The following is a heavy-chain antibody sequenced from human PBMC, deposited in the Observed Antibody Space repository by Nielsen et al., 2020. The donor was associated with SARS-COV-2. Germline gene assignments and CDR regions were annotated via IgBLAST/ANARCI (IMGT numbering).Heavy chain of an antibody. Sequence: GSLRLSCTVSGDSISGNTYYWGWIRQPPGKGLEWIGSIYYGGSTYYNPSLKSRVTISVDTSKNHFSLKLSSVTAADTAVYYCATQRVAGPLNWGQGTLVPVSS. CDR1: GDSISGNTYY. D-gene: IGHD6-19*01. J-gene: IGHJ4*02. V-gene: IGHV4-39*01. CDR3: ATQRVAGPLN. CDR2: IYYGGST.